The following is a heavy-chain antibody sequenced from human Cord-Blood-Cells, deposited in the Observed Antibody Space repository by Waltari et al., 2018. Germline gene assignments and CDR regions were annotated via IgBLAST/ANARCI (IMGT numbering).Heavy chain of an antibody. J-gene: IGHJ3*02. CDR2: IIPIFGTA. CDR1: GGTFSSYA. CDR3: ARDLGPSNCSSTSCYACDI. V-gene: IGHV1-69*01. Sequence: QVQLVQSGAEVKKPGSSVKVSCKASGGTFSSYAISWVRQAPGQGLEWMGGIIPIFGTANYAQKFQGRVTITADESTSTAYMELSSLRSEDTAVYYCARDLGPSNCSSTSCYACDIWGQGTMVTVSS. D-gene: IGHD2-2*01.